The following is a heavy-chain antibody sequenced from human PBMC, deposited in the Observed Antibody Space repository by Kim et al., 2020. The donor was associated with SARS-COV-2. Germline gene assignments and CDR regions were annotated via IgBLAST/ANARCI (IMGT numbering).Heavy chain of an antibody. J-gene: IGHJ6*01. V-gene: IGHV3-30*18. CDR2: ISYDGSSK. Sequence: GGSLRLSCAASGFTFSTYGMHWVRQAPGKGLEWVAVISYDGSSKYYGESVKGRFTISRDNPENTLYLQMNSLRPEDTAVYYCAKAVVRGVNYYYYGMDVWGQGPTVAVSS. CDR3: AKAVVRGVNYYYYGMDV. CDR1: GFTFSTYG. D-gene: IGHD3-10*01.